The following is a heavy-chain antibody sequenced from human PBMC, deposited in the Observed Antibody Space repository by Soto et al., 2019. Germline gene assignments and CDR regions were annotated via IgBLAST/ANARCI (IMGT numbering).Heavy chain of an antibody. D-gene: IGHD3-3*01. V-gene: IGHV3-7*01. J-gene: IGHJ4*02. CDR2: IKQDGSEK. CDR1: GFTFSSYW. CDR3: ARDRPHLRFFEWLPETEFDY. Sequence: EVQLVESGGGLVQPGGSLRLSCAASGFTFSSYWMSWVRQAPGKGLEWVANIKQDGSEKYYVDSVKGRFTISRDNAKNSQYLQMNNLRAEDTAVYYCARDRPHLRFFEWLPETEFDYWGQGTLVTVSS.